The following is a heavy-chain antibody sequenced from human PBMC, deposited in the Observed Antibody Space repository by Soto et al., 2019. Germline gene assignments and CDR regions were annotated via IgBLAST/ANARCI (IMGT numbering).Heavy chain of an antibody. CDR2: ISRSGGDT. Sequence: EVQLLESGGGLVQPGGSLRLSCVASGFSVTSYALSWVRQAPGKGLEWVSGISRSGGDTYYTDSVKGRFTVSRDSSKNTLPLQMNSLKAEDTAVHYCAKGSSSVWYKFDYWGQGTLVTVSS. CDR1: GFSVTSYA. V-gene: IGHV3-23*01. J-gene: IGHJ4*02. CDR3: AKGSSSVWYKFDY. D-gene: IGHD6-19*01.